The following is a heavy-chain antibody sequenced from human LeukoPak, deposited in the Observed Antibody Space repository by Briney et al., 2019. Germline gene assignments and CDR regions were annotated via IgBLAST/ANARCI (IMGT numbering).Heavy chain of an antibody. Sequence: GGSLRLSCAASGFTFSSYSMNWVRQAPGKGLEWVSSISSSSSYIYYADSVKGRFTISRDNAKNSLYLQMNSLRAEDTAVYYCARDGAVAGTFGWSFDLWGRGTLVTVSS. CDR2: ISSSSSYI. CDR3: ARDGAVAGTFGWSFDL. V-gene: IGHV3-21*01. CDR1: GFTFSSYS. D-gene: IGHD6-19*01. J-gene: IGHJ2*01.